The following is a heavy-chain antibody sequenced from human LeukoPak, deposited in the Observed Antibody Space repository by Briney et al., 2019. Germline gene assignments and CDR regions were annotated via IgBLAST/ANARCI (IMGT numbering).Heavy chain of an antibody. CDR2: INPNSGGT. V-gene: IGHV1-2*04. Sequence: ASVKVSCKASGYTFTGYYMHWVRQAPGQGLEWMGWINPNSGGTNYAQKFQGWVTMTRDASISTAYMELSRLRSDDTAVYYCARAIPYCSSTSCYYYGMDVWGQGPTVTVSS. CDR1: GYTFTGYY. J-gene: IGHJ6*02. D-gene: IGHD2-2*01. CDR3: ARAIPYCSSTSCYYYGMDV.